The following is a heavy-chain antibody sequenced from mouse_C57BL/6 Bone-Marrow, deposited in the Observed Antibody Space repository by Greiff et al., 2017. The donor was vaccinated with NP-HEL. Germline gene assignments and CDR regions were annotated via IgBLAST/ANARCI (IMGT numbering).Heavy chain of an antibody. CDR2: IDPSDSYT. CDR1: GYTFTSYW. Sequence: VQLQQSGAELVRPGTSVKLSCKASGYTFTSYWMHWVKQRPGQGLEWIGVIDPSDSYTNYNQKFKGKATLTVDTSSSTAYMQLSSLTSEDSAVYYCKSFFDYWGQGTTLTVSS. V-gene: IGHV1-59*01. CDR3: KSFFDY. J-gene: IGHJ2*01.